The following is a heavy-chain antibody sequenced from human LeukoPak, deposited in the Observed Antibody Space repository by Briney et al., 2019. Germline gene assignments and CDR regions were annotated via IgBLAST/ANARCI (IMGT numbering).Heavy chain of an antibody. Sequence: PGGSLRLSCAASGFTFSSYSMNWVRQAPGKGLEWVSYISSSSSTIYYADSVKGRFTISRDNAKSSLYLQMNSLRAEDTAVYYCARGGFGYSYGFYTGLFDYWGQGTLVTVSS. V-gene: IGHV3-48*01. CDR3: ARGGFGYSYGFYTGLFDY. D-gene: IGHD5-18*01. CDR1: GFTFSSYS. J-gene: IGHJ4*02. CDR2: ISSSSSTI.